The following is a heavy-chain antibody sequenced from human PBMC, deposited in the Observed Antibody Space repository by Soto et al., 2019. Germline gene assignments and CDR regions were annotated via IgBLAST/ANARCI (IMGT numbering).Heavy chain of an antibody. D-gene: IGHD2-2*01. CDR2: ISAYNGNT. CDR3: AREGYCISTSCRHYDYYGMDV. Sequence: QVQLVQSGAEVKKPGASVKVSCKASGYTFTSYGISWVRQAPGQGLEWMGWISAYNGNTNYAQKLQGRVTMTTDPSTSTAYMELRSLRSDDTAVYSCAREGYCISTSCRHYDYYGMDVWGQGTTVTVSS. CDR1: GYTFTSYG. V-gene: IGHV1-18*01. J-gene: IGHJ6*02.